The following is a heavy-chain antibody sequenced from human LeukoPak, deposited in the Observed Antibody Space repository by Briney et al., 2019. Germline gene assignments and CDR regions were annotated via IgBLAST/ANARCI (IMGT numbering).Heavy chain of an antibody. V-gene: IGHV4-39*07. CDR2: IYYSGST. D-gene: IGHD1-7*01. CDR1: GGSISSSSYY. CDR3: ARELELRY. J-gene: IGHJ4*02. Sequence: SETLSLTCTVSGGSISSSSYYWGWIRQPPGKGLEWIGSIYYSGSTYYNPSLKSRVTISADTSKNQFSLKLSSVTAADTAVYYCARELELRYWGQGTLVTVSS.